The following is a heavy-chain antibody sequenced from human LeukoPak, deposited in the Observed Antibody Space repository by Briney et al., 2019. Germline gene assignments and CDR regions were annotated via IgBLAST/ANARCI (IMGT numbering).Heavy chain of an antibody. CDR1: GFTFSSYA. CDR2: ISGSGGST. D-gene: IGHD3-3*01. J-gene: IGHJ6*02. CDR3: AKHWNYYYYGMDV. Sequence: AGGSLRLSCAASGFTFSSYAMSWVRQAPGKGLEWVSAISGSGGSTYYADSVKGRFTISRDNSKNTLYLQMNSLRVEDTAVYYCAKHWNYYYYGMDVWGQGTTVTVSS. V-gene: IGHV3-23*01.